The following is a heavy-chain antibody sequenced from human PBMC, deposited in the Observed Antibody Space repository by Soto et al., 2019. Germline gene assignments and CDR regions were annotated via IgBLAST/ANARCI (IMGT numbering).Heavy chain of an antibody. CDR3: ARDKGYCTNGVCYPFTDYYYYYGMDV. V-gene: IGHV1-69*13. D-gene: IGHD2-8*01. J-gene: IGHJ6*02. CDR1: GGTFSSYA. CDR2: IIPIFGTA. Sequence: GASVKVSCKASGGTFSSYAIGWVRQAPGQGLEWMGGIIPIFGTANYAQKFQGRVTITADESTSTAYMELSSLRSEDTAVYYCARDKGYCTNGVCYPFTDYYYYYGMDVWGQGTTVTVSS.